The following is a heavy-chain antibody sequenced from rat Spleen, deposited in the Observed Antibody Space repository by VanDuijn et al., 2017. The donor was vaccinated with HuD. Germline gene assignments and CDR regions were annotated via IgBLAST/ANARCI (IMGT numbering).Heavy chain of an antibody. V-gene: IGHV5-25*01. CDR1: GFTFSNYY. Sequence: EVQLVESGGGLVQPGRSLKLSCAASGFTFSNYYMAWVRQAPTKGLEWVAYISTGGDNTYYRDSVQGRFTISRDNAKSTLYLQLDSLRSEDTATYYCARQGYLRDWYFDFWGPGTMVTVSS. J-gene: IGHJ1*01. D-gene: IGHD2-7*01. CDR2: ISTGGDNT. CDR3: ARQGYLRDWYFDF.